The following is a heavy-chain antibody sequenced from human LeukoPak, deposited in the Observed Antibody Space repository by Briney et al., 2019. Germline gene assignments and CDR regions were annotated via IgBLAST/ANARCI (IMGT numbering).Heavy chain of an antibody. Sequence: PSETLSLTCAVYGGSFSGYYWSWIRQPPGKGLEWIGEINHSGSTNYSPSLKSRVTISVDTSKNQSSLKLSSVTGADSAVYYCARREPIPRNMVRGDRSNRPSTKAPRTNWFDPWGQGTLVTVSS. CDR2: INHSGST. CDR1: GGSFSGYY. J-gene: IGHJ5*02. D-gene: IGHD3-10*01. V-gene: IGHV4-34*01. CDR3: ARREPIPRNMVRGDRSNRPSTKAPRTNWFDP.